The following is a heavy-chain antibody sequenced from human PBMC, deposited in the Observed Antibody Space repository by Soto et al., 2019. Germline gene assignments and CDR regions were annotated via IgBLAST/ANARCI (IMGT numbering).Heavy chain of an antibody. CDR2: INHSGST. Sequence: QVQLQQWGAGLLKPSETLSLTCAVYGGSFSGYYWSWIRQPPGKGLEWIGEINHSGSTNYNPSLKSRVTISVDTSKNQFSLKQSSVTAADTAVYYCARHRIMSVEDAFDIWGQGTMVTVSS. D-gene: IGHD2-15*01. CDR3: ARHRIMSVEDAFDI. J-gene: IGHJ3*02. V-gene: IGHV4-34*01. CDR1: GGSFSGYY.